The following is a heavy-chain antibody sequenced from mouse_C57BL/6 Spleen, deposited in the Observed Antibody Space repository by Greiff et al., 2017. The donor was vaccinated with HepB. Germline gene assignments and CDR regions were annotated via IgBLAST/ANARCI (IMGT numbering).Heavy chain of an antibody. D-gene: IGHD2-3*01. CDR2: IDPANGNT. CDR1: GFNIKNTY. Sequence: VQLKESVAELVRPGASVKLSCTASGFNIKNTYMHWVKQRPEQGLEWIGRIDPANGNTKYAPKFQGKATITADTSSNTAYLQLSSLTSEDTAIYDCASDGYYDDYYAMDYWVQGTSVTVSS. CDR3: ASDGYYDDYYAMDY. J-gene: IGHJ4*01. V-gene: IGHV14-3*01.